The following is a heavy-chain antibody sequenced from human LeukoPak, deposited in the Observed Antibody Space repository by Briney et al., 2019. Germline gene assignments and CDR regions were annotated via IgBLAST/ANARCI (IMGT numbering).Heavy chain of an antibody. CDR2: IIPIFGTA. V-gene: IGHV1-69*13. CDR3: ARGGQLVPSLDY. J-gene: IGHJ4*02. Sequence: SVKVSCKASGYTFTSYGISWVRQAPGQGLEWMGGIIPIFGTANYAQKFQGRVTITADESTSTAYMELSSLRSEDTAVYYCARGGQLVPSLDYWGQGTLVTVSS. CDR1: GYTFTSYG. D-gene: IGHD6-6*01.